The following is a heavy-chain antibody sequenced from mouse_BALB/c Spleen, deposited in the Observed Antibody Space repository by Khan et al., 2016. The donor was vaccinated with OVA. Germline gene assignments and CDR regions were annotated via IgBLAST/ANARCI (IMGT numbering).Heavy chain of an antibody. V-gene: IGHV1-7*01. Sequence: QVQLQQPGAELAKPGASVKMSCKASGYTFINYWILWIKQRPGQGLEWIGYINPSTGYTEYTQNFKDKATLSADKSSSTAYMHLSNLTSEDSSVYYCARRGLRWDMDYWGQGTTLTGSS. J-gene: IGHJ2*01. D-gene: IGHD1-1*01. CDR2: INPSTGYT. CDR1: GYTFINYW. CDR3: ARRGLRWDMDY.